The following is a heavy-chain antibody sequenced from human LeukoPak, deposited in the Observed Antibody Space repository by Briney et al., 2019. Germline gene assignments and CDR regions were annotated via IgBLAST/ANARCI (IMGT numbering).Heavy chain of an antibody. J-gene: IGHJ4*02. CDR2: ISYSGST. D-gene: IGHD3-22*01. CDR3: AREGSDGYLFDY. Sequence: SETLSLTCIVSGGSISSYPWNWIRQPPGKTLEWIGYISYSGSTNYNPSLKSRVSISVDSSKNQFSLRLNSVTPEDTAVYYCAREGSDGYLFDYWGQGSLVIVSS. CDR1: GGSISSYP. V-gene: IGHV4-59*12.